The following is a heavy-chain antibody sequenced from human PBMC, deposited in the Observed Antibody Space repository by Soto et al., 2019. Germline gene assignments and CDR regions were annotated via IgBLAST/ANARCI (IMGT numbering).Heavy chain of an antibody. CDR3: ARDWAWGGGMDV. CDR2: ISYDGSNK. Sequence: QVQLVESGGGVVQPGRSLRLSCAASGFTFSSYAMHWVRQAPGKGLEWVAVISYDGSNKYYADSVKGRVTIPRDNSKNPLYLQMNSLRAEDTAVYFCARDWAWGGGMDVWGQGTTVTVSS. V-gene: IGHV3-30-3*01. J-gene: IGHJ6*02. D-gene: IGHD3-16*01. CDR1: GFTFSSYA.